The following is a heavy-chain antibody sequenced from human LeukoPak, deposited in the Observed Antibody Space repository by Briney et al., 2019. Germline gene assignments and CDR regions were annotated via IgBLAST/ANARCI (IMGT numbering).Heavy chain of an antibody. V-gene: IGHV3-23*01. CDR1: GFTFSNYA. J-gene: IGHJ4*02. Sequence: GGSLRLSCAASGFTFSNYAMSWVRQAPGKGLEWVSAISTSGRSTFYADSVKGRFTVSRDNSKNTLYLEMNSLRAEDTAVYYCAKAWPTGKVDYWGQGTLVTVSS. D-gene: IGHD7-27*01. CDR3: AKAWPTGKVDY. CDR2: ISTSGRST.